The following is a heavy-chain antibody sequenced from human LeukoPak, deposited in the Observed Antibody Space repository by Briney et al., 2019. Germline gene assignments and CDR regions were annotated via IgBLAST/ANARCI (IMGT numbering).Heavy chain of an antibody. D-gene: IGHD6-13*01. CDR3: AREEQELVRDYYYYMDV. CDR1: GFIFSNFA. V-gene: IGHV3-30*01. J-gene: IGHJ6*03. CDR2: ISYGGSHT. Sequence: GGSLRLSCAASGFIFSNFAMRWVRQAPGKGLEWVALISYGGSHTYYAASMKGRFTISRDNSRNVLYLQMTSLSGDDSAVYYCAREEQELVRDYYYYMDVWGKGTTVTVSS.